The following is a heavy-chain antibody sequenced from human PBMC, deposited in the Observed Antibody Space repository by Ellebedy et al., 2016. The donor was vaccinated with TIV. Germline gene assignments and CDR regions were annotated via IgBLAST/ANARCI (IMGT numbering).Heavy chain of an antibody. D-gene: IGHD2-21*01. Sequence: GESLKISCAASGFTFSSYSMNWVRQAPGKGLEWVSSISSSSSYIYYADSVKGRFTISRDNSKNTLYLQMNSLRAEDTAVYYCAMIEGWGQGTLVTVSS. J-gene: IGHJ4*02. V-gene: IGHV3-21*04. CDR3: AMIEG. CDR2: ISSSSSYI. CDR1: GFTFSSYS.